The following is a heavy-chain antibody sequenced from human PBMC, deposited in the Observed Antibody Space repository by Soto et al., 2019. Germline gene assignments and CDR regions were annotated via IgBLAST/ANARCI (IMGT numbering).Heavy chain of an antibody. V-gene: IGHV2-5*02. D-gene: IGHD6-13*01. CDR1: GFSLSTSGVG. J-gene: IGHJ4*02. Sequence: QITLKESGPTLMKPTQTLTLTCTFSGFSLSTSGVGVGWIRQPPGKAMEWLALIYWEDDKRYSPSLKSRLTITKDTSTNQVVRTMANMDPVDTATYYCAHRLRKAATGVFDYWGQGTLVTVSS. CDR2: IYWEDDK. CDR3: AHRLRKAATGVFDY.